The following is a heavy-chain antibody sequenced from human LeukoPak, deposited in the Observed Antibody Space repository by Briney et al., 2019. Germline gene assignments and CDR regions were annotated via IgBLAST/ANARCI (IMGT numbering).Heavy chain of an antibody. CDR2: ISGYNGDT. V-gene: IGHV1-18*01. J-gene: IGHJ4*02. CDR1: AYTFTNYA. D-gene: IGHD3-22*01. CDR3: AATGGSSYYDSSGFPFDY. Sequence: ASVKVSCKPSAYTFTNYAISWVRQAPGQGLEWMGWISGYNGDTNYAQKLQGRLTMTTDTSTTTAYMELSSLRSDDTAVYYCAATGGSSYYDSSGFPFDYWGQGTLVTVSS.